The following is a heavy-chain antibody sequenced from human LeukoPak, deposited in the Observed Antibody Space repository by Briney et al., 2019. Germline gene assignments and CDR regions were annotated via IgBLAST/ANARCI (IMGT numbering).Heavy chain of an antibody. CDR2: IYSGGST. V-gene: IGHV3-53*01. J-gene: IGHJ3*02. D-gene: IGHD6-13*01. CDR3: ARDSSSWYPFGAFDI. CDR1: GFTVSSNY. Sequence: GGSLRLSCAASGFTVSSNYMSWVRQAPGKGLKWVSVIYSGGSTYYADSVKGRFTISRDNSKNTLYLQMNSLRAEDTAVYYCARDSSSWYPFGAFDIWGQGTMVTVSS.